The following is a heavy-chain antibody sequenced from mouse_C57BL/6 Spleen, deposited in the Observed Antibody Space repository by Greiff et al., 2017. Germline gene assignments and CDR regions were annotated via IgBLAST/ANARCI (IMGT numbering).Heavy chain of an antibody. CDR1: GYTFTSYW. Sequence: VQLQQPGAELVRPGSSVKLSCKASGYTFTSYWMHWVKQRPIQGLEWIGNIDPSDSETHYNQKFKDKATLTVDKSSSTAYMQLSSLTSEDSAVYYCAREGGSTMVTTGFAYWGQGTLVTVSA. V-gene: IGHV1-52*01. CDR2: IDPSDSET. D-gene: IGHD2-2*01. J-gene: IGHJ3*01. CDR3: AREGGSTMVTTGFAY.